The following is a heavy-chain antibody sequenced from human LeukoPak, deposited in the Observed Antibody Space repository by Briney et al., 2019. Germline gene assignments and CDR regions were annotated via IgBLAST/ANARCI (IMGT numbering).Heavy chain of an antibody. Sequence: ASVKVSCKASGYTFTSYGVSWVRQAPGHGLEWMGWINTYNGNTYYAQNFPGRVTLTTETSTNTAYMELRSLRSDDTAFYYCARDQQSSYYTSRRRDFDYWGQGTLVTVSS. J-gene: IGHJ4*02. D-gene: IGHD3-3*01. CDR3: ARDQQSSYYTSRRRDFDY. CDR2: INTYNGNT. V-gene: IGHV1-18*04. CDR1: GYTFTSYG.